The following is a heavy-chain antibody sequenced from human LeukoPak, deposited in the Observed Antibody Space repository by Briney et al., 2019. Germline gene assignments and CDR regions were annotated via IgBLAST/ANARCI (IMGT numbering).Heavy chain of an antibody. CDR3: ARAIGGYFDY. CDR1: GYTFTSYD. J-gene: IGHJ4*02. CDR2: ISAYNGNT. V-gene: IGHV1-18*01. Sequence: GASVKVSCEASGYTFTSYDINWVRQAPGQGLEWMGWISAYNGNTNYAQKLQGRVTMTTDTSTSTAYMELRSLRSDDTAVYYCARAIGGYFDYWGQGTLVTVSS. D-gene: IGHD3-22*01.